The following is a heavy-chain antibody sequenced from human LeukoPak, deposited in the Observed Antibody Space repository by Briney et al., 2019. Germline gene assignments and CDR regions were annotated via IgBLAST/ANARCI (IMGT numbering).Heavy chain of an antibody. CDR3: ARDLLPYSGSYYRWGY. Sequence: ASVKVSCKASGYTFTSYGISWVRQAPGQGLEWMGWISAYNGNTNYAQKLQGRATMTTDTSTGTAYMELRSLRSDDTAVYYCARDLLPYSGSYYRWGYWGQGTLVTVSS. J-gene: IGHJ4*02. D-gene: IGHD1-26*01. CDR1: GYTFTSYG. V-gene: IGHV1-18*01. CDR2: ISAYNGNT.